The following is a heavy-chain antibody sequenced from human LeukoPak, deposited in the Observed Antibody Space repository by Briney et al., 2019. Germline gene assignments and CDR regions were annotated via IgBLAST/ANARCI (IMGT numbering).Heavy chain of an antibody. J-gene: IGHJ4*02. D-gene: IGHD2-15*01. V-gene: IGHV3-23*01. Sequence: PGGSLRLSCAASGFTFSSYAMSWVRQAPGKGLEWVSAISGSGGTTNYADSVKGRFTISRDNSKNTLYLQTNSLRAEDTAVYYCAKAPTEYCSGGSCYSPFGFGGQGTQVTVSS. CDR2: ISGSGGTT. CDR1: GFTFSSYA. CDR3: AKAPTEYCSGGSCYSPFGF.